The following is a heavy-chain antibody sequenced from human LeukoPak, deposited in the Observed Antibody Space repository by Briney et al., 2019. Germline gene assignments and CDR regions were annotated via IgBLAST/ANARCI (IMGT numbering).Heavy chain of an antibody. V-gene: IGHV4-59*01. CDR1: GGSISSYY. CDR3: AREVVDTAMVTSAFDI. J-gene: IGHJ3*02. CDR2: IYYSGST. Sequence: SETLSLTCTVSGGSISSYYWSWIRQPPGKGLEWIGYIYYSGSTNYNPSLKSRVTISVDTSKNQFSLKLSSVTAADTAVYYCAREVVDTAMVTSAFDIWGQGTMVTVSS. D-gene: IGHD5-18*01.